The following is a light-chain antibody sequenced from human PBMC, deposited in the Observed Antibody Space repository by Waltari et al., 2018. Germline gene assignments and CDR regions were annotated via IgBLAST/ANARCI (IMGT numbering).Light chain of an antibody. CDR2: GAS. J-gene: IGKJ2*01. V-gene: IGKV3-15*01. CDR3: QQYNNWPYT. Sequence: EIVMMQSPAILSMSPGERANPSCWANQTILTILAWYQKKPHQAPRLLFYGASTRATGVPDRFTGGASGADFTLTISSLQSEDFALYYCQQYNNWPYTFGQGTKLEIK. CDR1: QTILTI.